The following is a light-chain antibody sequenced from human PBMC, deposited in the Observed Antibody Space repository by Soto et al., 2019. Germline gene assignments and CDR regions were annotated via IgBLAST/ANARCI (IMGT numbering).Light chain of an antibody. CDR3: VSYAGSNIWM. CDR1: SSDIGGYDY. Sequence: QSVLTQPPSASGTPGQRVTISCTGTSSDIGGYDYVSWYQQHPGKAPKFMIYEVSKRPSGVPDRFSGSKSGNTASLTVSGLQAEDEADYYCVSYAGSNIWMFGGGTKLTVL. J-gene: IGLJ3*02. CDR2: EVS. V-gene: IGLV2-8*01.